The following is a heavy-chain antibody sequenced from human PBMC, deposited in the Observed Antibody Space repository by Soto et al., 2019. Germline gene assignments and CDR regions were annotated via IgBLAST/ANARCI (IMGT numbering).Heavy chain of an antibody. Sequence: PGGSLRLSCAASGFTFSSYAMSWVRQAPGKGLEWVSAISGSGGSTYYADSVKGRFTISRDNSKNTLYLQMNSLRAEDTAVYYCAKEMEITMIVVPLFDYWGQGTLVTVSS. V-gene: IGHV3-23*01. CDR3: AKEMEITMIVVPLFDY. CDR2: ISGSGGST. J-gene: IGHJ4*02. CDR1: GFTFSSYA. D-gene: IGHD3-22*01.